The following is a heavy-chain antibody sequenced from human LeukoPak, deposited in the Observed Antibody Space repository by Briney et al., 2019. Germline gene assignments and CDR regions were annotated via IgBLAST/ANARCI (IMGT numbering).Heavy chain of an antibody. CDR2: ISGSGGST. J-gene: IGHJ4*02. CDR3: AKDLPRTYYDSSGYSFDH. Sequence: GGSLRLSCAASGLTFSSYAMSWVRQAPGKGLEWVSAISGSGGSTYYADSVKGRFTISRDNSKNTLYLQMNGLRAEDTALYYCAKDLPRTYYDSSGYSFDHWGQGTLVTVSS. CDR1: GLTFSSYA. D-gene: IGHD3-22*01. V-gene: IGHV3-23*01.